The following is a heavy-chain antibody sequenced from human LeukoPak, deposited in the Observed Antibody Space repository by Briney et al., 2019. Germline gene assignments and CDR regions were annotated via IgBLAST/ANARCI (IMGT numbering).Heavy chain of an antibody. Sequence: GGSLRLSCAASGFTFSGSAMHWVRQASGKGLEWVGRIRSKANSYATAYAASVKGRFTISRDDSKNTAYLQMNSLRAEDTAVYYCAKISDYSNFLDYWGQGTLVTVSS. J-gene: IGHJ4*02. V-gene: IGHV3-73*01. CDR2: IRSKANSYAT. CDR3: AKISDYSNFLDY. CDR1: GFTFSGSA. D-gene: IGHD4-11*01.